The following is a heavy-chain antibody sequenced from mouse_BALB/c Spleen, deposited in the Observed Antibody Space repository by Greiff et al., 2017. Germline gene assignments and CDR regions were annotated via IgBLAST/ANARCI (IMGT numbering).Heavy chain of an antibody. J-gene: IGHJ2*01. CDR1: GFTFSDYY. CDR2: ISDGGSYT. D-gene: IGHD2-1*01. Sequence: EVKLVESGGGLVKPGGSLKLSCAASGFTFSDYYMYWVRQTPEKRLEWVATISDGGSYTYYPDSVKGRFTISRDNAKNNLYLQMSSLKSEDTAMYYCARARNFYFDYWGQGTTLTVSS. V-gene: IGHV5-4*02. CDR3: ARARNFYFDY.